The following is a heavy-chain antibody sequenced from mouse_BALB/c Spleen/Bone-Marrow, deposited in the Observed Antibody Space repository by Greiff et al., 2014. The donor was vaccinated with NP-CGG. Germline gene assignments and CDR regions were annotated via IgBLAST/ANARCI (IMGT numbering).Heavy chain of an antibody. Sequence: VQLQQSGPELVKPGASVKMSCKASGYTFTSHVMHWVKQKPGQGLEWIGYINPYNDGTKYNEKFKGKATLTSDKSSSTAYMELSSLTSEGSAVYYCARKVWYYAMDYWGQGTSVTVSS. V-gene: IGHV1-14*01. J-gene: IGHJ4*01. CDR1: GYTFTSHV. D-gene: IGHD2-10*02. CDR2: INPYNDGT. CDR3: ARKVWYYAMDY.